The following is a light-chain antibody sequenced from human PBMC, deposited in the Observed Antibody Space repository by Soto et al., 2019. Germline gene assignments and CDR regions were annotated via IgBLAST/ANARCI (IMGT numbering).Light chain of an antibody. J-gene: IGLJ1*01. Sequence: QSVLTQPPSAYGTPGQRVTISCSGRSSNIGSNTVNWYQQLPGTAPKLLIYSNNQRPSGVPARFSGSKSVTSASLAISGLQSEDEADYYCAAWDDSLNYVFGTGTKVTVL. V-gene: IGLV1-44*01. CDR1: SSNIGSNT. CDR2: SNN. CDR3: AAWDDSLNYV.